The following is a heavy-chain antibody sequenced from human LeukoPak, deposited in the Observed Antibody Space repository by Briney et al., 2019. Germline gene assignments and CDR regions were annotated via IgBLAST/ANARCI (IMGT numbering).Heavy chain of an antibody. J-gene: IGHJ1*01. CDR1: GFTFSSYA. CDR3: AKDHVITMVRGMPMPQRLFQH. D-gene: IGHD3-10*01. Sequence: GGSLRLSCAASGFTFSSYAMSWVRQAPGKGLEWVSVISGSGGSTYHADSVKGRFTISRDNSKNTLYLEMNSLRAEDTAVYYCAKDHVITMVRGMPMPQRLFQHWGQGTLVSVSS. V-gene: IGHV3-23*01. CDR2: ISGSGGST.